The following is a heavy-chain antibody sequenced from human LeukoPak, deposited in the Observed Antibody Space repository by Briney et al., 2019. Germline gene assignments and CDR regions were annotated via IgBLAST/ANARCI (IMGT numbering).Heavy chain of an antibody. CDR1: AFTFSIYA. J-gene: IGHJ4*02. Sequence: GGYLRLSCAASAFTFSIYAMSWVRQAPGQGLQWVSSITSSDDGTYYADSVKGRFTISRDNSENMLYLQMNSLRVEDTAVYFCAKDRPNYYGSNGHYYRRDGDYWGQGTLVIVSS. CDR2: ITSSDDGT. D-gene: IGHD3-22*01. CDR3: AKDRPNYYGSNGHYYRRDGDY. V-gene: IGHV3-23*01.